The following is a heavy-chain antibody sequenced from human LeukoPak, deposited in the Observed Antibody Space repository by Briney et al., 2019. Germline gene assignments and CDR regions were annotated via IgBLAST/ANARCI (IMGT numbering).Heavy chain of an antibody. D-gene: IGHD5-18*01. V-gene: IGHV4-59*02. CDR3: ARITSAIFDSFDI. Sequence: SETLSLTCAVSGVSVSNYYWSWIRQPPGKGLEWIGYLHYNRNTNYTPSLKSRVTISIDTSKNQFSLNLTSVTAADTAVYYCARITSAIFDSFDIWGQGTMVTVSS. CDR1: GVSVSNYY. J-gene: IGHJ3*02. CDR2: LHYNRNT.